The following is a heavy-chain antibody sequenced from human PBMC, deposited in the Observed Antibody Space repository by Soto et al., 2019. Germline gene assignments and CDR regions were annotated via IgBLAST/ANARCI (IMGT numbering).Heavy chain of an antibody. D-gene: IGHD4-17*01. CDR3: ARDWDDYGDAYYGMDV. Sequence: QVQLVESGGGLVKPGGSLRLSCAASGFTFSDYYMSWIRQATGKGREWVSYITSSGSTIYYADCVKGRFTMSRDNAKNSLYLQMNSLRAEDTAVYYCARDWDDYGDAYYGMDVWGQGTTVTVSS. J-gene: IGHJ6*02. CDR1: GFTFSDYY. CDR2: ITSSGSTI. V-gene: IGHV3-11*01.